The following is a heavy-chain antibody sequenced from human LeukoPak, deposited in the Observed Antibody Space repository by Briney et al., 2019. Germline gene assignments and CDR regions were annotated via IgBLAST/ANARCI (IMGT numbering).Heavy chain of an antibody. D-gene: IGHD2-2*01. CDR2: ISVDFSPI. Sequence: PGGSLRLSCAASGFTFSSYSMNWVRQAPGKGLEWVSYISVDFSPIYYRDSVKGRFTISRDNAMNSLYLQMNSLRVEDTAIYYCARVVDRDPGYIDVWGKGTTVTVSS. CDR1: GFTFSSYS. J-gene: IGHJ6*03. V-gene: IGHV3-48*01. CDR3: ARVVDRDPGYIDV.